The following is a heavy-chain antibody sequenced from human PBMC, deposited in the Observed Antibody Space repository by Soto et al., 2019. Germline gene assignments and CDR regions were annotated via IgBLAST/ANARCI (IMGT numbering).Heavy chain of an antibody. V-gene: IGHV1-18*01. CDR3: ARVGVGLAAPRVWPY. D-gene: IGHD6-13*01. CDR2: INPYNGNT. J-gene: IGHJ4*02. CDR1: GYTFTSYG. Sequence: ASVKVSCKASGYTFTSYGISWVRQAPGQGLEWMAWINPYNGNTKYAEKFLGRVTVTTDTSTATAYMEVRSLTSDNTAVFYCARVGVGLAAPRVWPYWGQGTPVTVSS.